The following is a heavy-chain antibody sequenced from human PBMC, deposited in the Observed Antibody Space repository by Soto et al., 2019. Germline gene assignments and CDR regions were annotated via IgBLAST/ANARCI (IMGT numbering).Heavy chain of an antibody. CDR2: INSDGSST. D-gene: IGHD3-10*01. V-gene: IGHV3-74*01. J-gene: IGHJ4*02. CDR1: GFTFSSYW. CDR3: ATLWFGELPTAL. Sequence: HPGGSLRLSCAASGFTFSSYWMQWVRQAPGKGLVWVSYINSDGSSTSYADSVKGRFTISRDNAKNTMYLQMNSLRAEDTAVYYCATLWFGELPTALWGQGTLVTVSS.